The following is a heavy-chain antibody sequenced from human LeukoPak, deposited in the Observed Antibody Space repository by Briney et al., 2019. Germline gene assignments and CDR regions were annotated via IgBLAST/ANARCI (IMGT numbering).Heavy chain of an antibody. CDR2: INELGTMT. CDR1: GFTFSRCS. V-gene: IGHV3-7*01. D-gene: IGHD1/OR15-1a*01. Sequence: GGSLRLSCAASGFTFSRCSLSWVRQAPGKGLEWVATINELGTMTYYDDSVKGRFTISRDNAKNSLYLEMSSLRAEDTAVYYWARLLGTGTTFDYWGQGTLVTASS. CDR3: ARLLGTGTTFDY. J-gene: IGHJ4*02.